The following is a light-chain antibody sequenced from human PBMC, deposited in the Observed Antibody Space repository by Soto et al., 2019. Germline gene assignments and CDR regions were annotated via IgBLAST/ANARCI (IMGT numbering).Light chain of an antibody. CDR3: SSYTSSSTYV. CDR1: SSDVGIYNH. V-gene: IGLV2-14*01. Sequence: QSALTQPASVSGSPGQSITISCTGTSSDVGIYNHVSWYQHHPGKAPKLMICDVTNRPSGVSNRFSGSKSGNTASLTISGLRSEDEADYYCSSYTSSSTYVFGTGTKLTVL. CDR2: DVT. J-gene: IGLJ1*01.